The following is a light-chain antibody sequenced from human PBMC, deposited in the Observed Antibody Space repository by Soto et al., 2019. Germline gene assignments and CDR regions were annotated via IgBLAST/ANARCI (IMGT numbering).Light chain of an antibody. CDR3: QQYGRSPRT. Sequence: EIVLTQSPGTLSLSPGERATLSCRASQSVSSSYLAWYQQKPGQAPRLLIYGASSRANGIPDRFSGSGSGTDFTLTISRLEPEDFAVYYCQQYGRSPRTFGQGTKVEIK. CDR1: QSVSSSY. J-gene: IGKJ1*01. V-gene: IGKV3-20*01. CDR2: GAS.